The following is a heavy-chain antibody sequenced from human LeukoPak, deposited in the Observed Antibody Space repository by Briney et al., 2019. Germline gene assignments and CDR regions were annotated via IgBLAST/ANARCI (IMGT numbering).Heavy chain of an antibody. D-gene: IGHD3-16*02. V-gene: IGHV1-46*01. Sequence: ASVKVSCKASGYTFTSYYMHWVRQAPGQGLEWMGIINPSGGSTSYAQKLQGRVTMTTDTSTSTAYMELRSLRSDDTAVYYCARDLIRLGELSPLDYWGQGTLVTVSS. CDR2: INPSGGST. CDR1: GYTFTSYY. J-gene: IGHJ4*02. CDR3: ARDLIRLGELSPLDY.